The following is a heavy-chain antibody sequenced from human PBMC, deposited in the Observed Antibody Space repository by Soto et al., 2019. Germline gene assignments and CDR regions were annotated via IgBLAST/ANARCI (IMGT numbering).Heavy chain of an antibody. V-gene: IGHV4-59*01. D-gene: IGHD4-17*01. CDR2: ISHTGRT. J-gene: IGHJ4*02. Sequence: SETLSLTCSVSTGSMRTYYWTWSRHSPGKGLEWIGQISHTGRTKYNPSLESRVTISVDTSRKQFSLKLTSVTAADTALYYCARDDTTGLFDFWGQGTLVTVSS. CDR3: ARDDTTGLFDF. CDR1: TGSMRTYY.